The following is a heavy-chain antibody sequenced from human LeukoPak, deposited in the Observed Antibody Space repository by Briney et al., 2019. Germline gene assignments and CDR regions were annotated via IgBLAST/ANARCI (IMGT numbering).Heavy chain of an antibody. CDR2: MNPNSGNT. CDR3: ARGLSRGIAAAGRVLGY. V-gene: IGHV1-8*01. Sequence: ASVKVSCKASGYTFTSYDINWVRQATGQGLEWMGWMNPNSGNTGYAQKFQGRVTMTRNTSISTAYMELSSLRSEDTAVYYCARGLSRGIAAAGRVLGYWGQGTLVTVSS. J-gene: IGHJ4*02. CDR1: GYTFTSYD. D-gene: IGHD6-13*01.